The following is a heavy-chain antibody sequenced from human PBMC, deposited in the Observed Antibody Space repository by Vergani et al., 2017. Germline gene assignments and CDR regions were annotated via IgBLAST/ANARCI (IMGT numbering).Heavy chain of an antibody. CDR1: GFTFSSYS. CDR3: ARDHGCSSTSCFWGPEKKSFDY. CDR2: ISSSSSYI. J-gene: IGHJ4*02. Sequence: EVQLVESGGGLVKPGGSLRLSCAASGFTFSSYSMNWVRQAPGKGLEWVSSISSSSSYIYYADSVKGRFTISRDNAKNSLYLQMNSLGAEDTAVYYCARDHGCSSTSCFWGPEKKSFDYWGQGTLVTVSS. V-gene: IGHV3-21*01. D-gene: IGHD2-2*01.